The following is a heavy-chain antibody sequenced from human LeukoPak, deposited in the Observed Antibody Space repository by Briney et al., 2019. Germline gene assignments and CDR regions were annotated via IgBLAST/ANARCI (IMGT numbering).Heavy chain of an antibody. V-gene: IGHV4-38-2*02. CDR1: GYSISSGYY. CDR3: ARVMGRSYPDY. J-gene: IGHJ4*02. CDR2: IYHSGST. D-gene: IGHD1-26*01. Sequence: SETLSLTCTVSGYSISSGYYWGWIRQPPGKGLEWIGSIYHSGSTYYNPSLKSRVTISVDTSKNQFSLKLSSVTAADTAVYYCARVMGRSYPDYWGQGTLVTVSS.